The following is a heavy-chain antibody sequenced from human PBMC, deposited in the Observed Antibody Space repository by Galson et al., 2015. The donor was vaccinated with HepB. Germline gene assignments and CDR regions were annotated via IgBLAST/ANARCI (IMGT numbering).Heavy chain of an antibody. Sequence: SVKVSCKASGYTFSTYYITWVRQAPGQGLEWMGWISPYNRATNYARRLQGRVTMTTDTFTSTAYMELRSLRSDDTAIYYCARGALVAVVNANLNNWFDPWGQGTLVTVSS. V-gene: IGHV1-18*01. CDR2: ISPYNRAT. J-gene: IGHJ5*02. CDR3: ARGALVAVVNANLNNWFDP. D-gene: IGHD2-8*02. CDR1: GYTFSTYY.